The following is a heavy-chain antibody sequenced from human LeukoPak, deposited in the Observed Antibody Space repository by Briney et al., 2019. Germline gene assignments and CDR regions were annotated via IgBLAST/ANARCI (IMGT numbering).Heavy chain of an antibody. CDR1: GFTFSSYA. Sequence: GGSLRLSCAASGFTFSSYAMHWVRQAPGKGLEWVAVISYDGSNKYYADSVKGRFTISRDNSKNTLYLQMNSLRAEDTAVYYCARGSSSWYRNSFDYWGQGTLVTVSS. J-gene: IGHJ4*02. V-gene: IGHV3-30*04. CDR3: ARGSSSWYRNSFDY. CDR2: ISYDGSNK. D-gene: IGHD6-13*01.